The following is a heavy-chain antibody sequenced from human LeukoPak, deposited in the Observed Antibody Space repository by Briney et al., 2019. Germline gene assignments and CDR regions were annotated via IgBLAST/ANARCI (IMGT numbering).Heavy chain of an antibody. Sequence: GASVKVSCKASGYTFTSYGISWVRQAPGQGLEWMGWISAYNGNTNYAQKLQGRVTMTTDTSTSTVYMELSSLRSEDTAVYYCAREGIAVSNWFDPWGQGTLVTASS. V-gene: IGHV1-18*01. D-gene: IGHD6-19*01. CDR1: GYTFTSYG. J-gene: IGHJ5*02. CDR2: ISAYNGNT. CDR3: AREGIAVSNWFDP.